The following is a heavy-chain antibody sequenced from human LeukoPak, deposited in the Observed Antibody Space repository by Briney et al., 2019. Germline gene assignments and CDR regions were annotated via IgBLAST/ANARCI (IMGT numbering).Heavy chain of an antibody. CDR2: ISGSGGST. J-gene: IGHJ6*02. V-gene: IGHV3-23*01. CDR3: AKDKGWGYSSYDYYGMDV. D-gene: IGHD1-26*01. CDR1: GFTFSSYA. Sequence: GGSLRLSCAASGFTFSSYAMSWVRQAPGKGLEWVSGISGSGGSTYYADSVKGRFTISRDISKNTLYVQMNSLRAKDAAVYYCAKDKGWGYSSYDYYGMDVWGQGTTVTVSS.